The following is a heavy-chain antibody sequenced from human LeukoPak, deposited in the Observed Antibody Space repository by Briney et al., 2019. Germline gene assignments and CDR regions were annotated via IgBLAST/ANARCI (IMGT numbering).Heavy chain of an antibody. Sequence: TGGSLRLSCAASGFTFSSYWMHWVRQAPGKGLVWVSRINSDGSSTSYADSLKGRFTISRDNAENSVYLQMNSLRAEDTAVYYCAREHLGVAAADYWGQGTLVTVSS. CDR3: AREHLGVAAADY. V-gene: IGHV3-74*01. CDR2: INSDGSST. J-gene: IGHJ4*02. CDR1: GFTFSSYW. D-gene: IGHD6-19*01.